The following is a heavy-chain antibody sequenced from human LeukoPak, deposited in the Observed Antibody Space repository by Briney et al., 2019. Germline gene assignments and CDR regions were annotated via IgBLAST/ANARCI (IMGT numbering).Heavy chain of an antibody. J-gene: IGHJ4*02. Sequence: GGSLRLSCAASGFIVSSNYMSWVRQAPGKGLEWVSVIYSGGSTYYADSVKGRFTISRDNSKNTLYLQMNSLRAEDTAVYYCARDLGDSSGYYSVPYYWGQGTLVTVSS. CDR1: GFIVSSNY. CDR3: ARDLGDSSGYYSVPYY. D-gene: IGHD3-22*01. V-gene: IGHV3-53*01. CDR2: IYSGGST.